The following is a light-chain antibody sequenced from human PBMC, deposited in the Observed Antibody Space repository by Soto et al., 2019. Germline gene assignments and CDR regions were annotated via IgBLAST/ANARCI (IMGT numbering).Light chain of an antibody. CDR1: SSNIGGNS. Sequence: QAVRTQPPSVSAAPGQKVTISCSGSSSNIGGNSVSWYQQLPGTAPKLLIYEDNKRPSGIPDRFSGSKSGTSATLGITGFQTGDEADYYCGSWDSSLSAYVFGSGTKVTVL. CDR3: GSWDSSLSAYV. CDR2: EDN. V-gene: IGLV1-51*01. J-gene: IGLJ1*01.